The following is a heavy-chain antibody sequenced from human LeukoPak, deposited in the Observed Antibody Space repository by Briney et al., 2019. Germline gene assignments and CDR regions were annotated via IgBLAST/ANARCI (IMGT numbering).Heavy chain of an antibody. CDR3: ARDGYCSSTSAIYYYYGMDV. CDR2: IWYDGSNK. CDR1: GFTFSSYG. V-gene: IGHV3-33*01. D-gene: IGHD2-2*03. J-gene: IGHJ6*02. Sequence: GRSLRLSCAASGFTFSSYGMHWVRQAPGKGLEWVAVIWYDGSNKYYADSVKCRFTISRDNSKNKLYLQMNSLRAEDTAVYYCARDGYCSSTSAIYYYYGMDVWGQGTTVTVSS.